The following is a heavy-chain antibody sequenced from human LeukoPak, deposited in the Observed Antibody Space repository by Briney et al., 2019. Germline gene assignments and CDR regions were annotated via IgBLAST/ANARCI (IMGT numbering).Heavy chain of an antibody. CDR1: GYTFTSYY. CDR3: ARERVVIMGPPYGGYYGMDV. Sequence: GASVKVSCKASGYTFTSYYMHWVRQAPGQGLEWMGWINPNSGGTNYAQKFQGRVTMTRDTSISTAYMELSRLRSDDTAVYYCARERVVIMGPPYGGYYGMDVWGQGTTVTVSS. J-gene: IGHJ6*02. D-gene: IGHD3-3*01. V-gene: IGHV1-2*02. CDR2: INPNSGGT.